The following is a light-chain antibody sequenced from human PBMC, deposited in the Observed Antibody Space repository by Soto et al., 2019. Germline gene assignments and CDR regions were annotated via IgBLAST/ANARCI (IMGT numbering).Light chain of an antibody. CDR2: DAS. CDR3: QQRSKWPRT. V-gene: IGKV3-11*01. J-gene: IGKJ1*01. CDR1: QSVSSY. Sequence: EIVLTQSPATLSLSPGERATLSCRASQSVSSYLAWYQQKPGQAPRLLIYDASIRATAIPARFSGSGSGTDFTLTISSLEPEDFAFYFCQQRSKWPRTFGQGTRVEIK.